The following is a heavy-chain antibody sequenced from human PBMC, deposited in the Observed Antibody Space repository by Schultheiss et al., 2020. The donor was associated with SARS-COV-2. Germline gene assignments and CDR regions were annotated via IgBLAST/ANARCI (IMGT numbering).Heavy chain of an antibody. Sequence: GSLRLSCAVYGGSFSGYYWSWIRQPPGKGLECIGEINHSGSTNYNPSLKSRVTISVDTSKNQFSLKLSSVTAADTAVYYCARTGLLTFDYWGQGTLVTVSS. D-gene: IGHD5-18*01. CDR3: ARTGLLTFDY. V-gene: IGHV4-34*01. J-gene: IGHJ4*02. CDR1: GGSFSGYY. CDR2: INHSGST.